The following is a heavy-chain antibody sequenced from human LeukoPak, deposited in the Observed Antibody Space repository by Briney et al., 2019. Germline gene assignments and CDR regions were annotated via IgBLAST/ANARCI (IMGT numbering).Heavy chain of an antibody. Sequence: PSETLSLTCTVSGGSISSGSYYWSWIRQPAGKGLEWIGRIYTSGSTNYNPSLKSRVAISVDTSKNQFSLKLSSVTAADTAVYYWARGTDFGVVMDWFDPWGQGTLVTVSS. CDR2: IYTSGST. D-gene: IGHD3-3*01. CDR1: GGSISSGSYY. CDR3: ARGTDFGVVMDWFDP. J-gene: IGHJ5*02. V-gene: IGHV4-61*02.